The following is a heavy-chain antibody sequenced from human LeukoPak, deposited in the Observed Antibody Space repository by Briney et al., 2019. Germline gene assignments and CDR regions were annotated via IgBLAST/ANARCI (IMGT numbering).Heavy chain of an antibody. Sequence: GGSLRLSCAASGFTFSNYDMSWVRQAPGKGLEWVSAISGSGGTTYYADSVKGRFTISRDNSMNTLYLQMNSLRAEDTAVFYCARGDCSSTSCSSTPKNWFDPWGQGTLVSVSS. CDR2: ISGSGGTT. CDR1: GFTFSNYD. V-gene: IGHV3-23*01. D-gene: IGHD2-2*01. CDR3: ARGDCSSTSCSSTPKNWFDP. J-gene: IGHJ5*02.